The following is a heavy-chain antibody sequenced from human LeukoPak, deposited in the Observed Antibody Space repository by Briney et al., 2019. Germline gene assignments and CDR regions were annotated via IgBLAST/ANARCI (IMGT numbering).Heavy chain of an antibody. D-gene: IGHD6-13*01. CDR1: GGTFSSYA. CDR2: IIPIFGTA. J-gene: IGHJ4*02. V-gene: IGHV1-69*05. CDR3: ATESIAAAGTGGEFDY. Sequence: SVKVSCKASGGTFSSYAISWVRQAPGQGLEWMGGIIPIFGTANYAQKFQGRVAITTDESTSTAYMELSSLRSEDTAVYYCATESIAAAGTGGEFDYWGQGTLVTVSS.